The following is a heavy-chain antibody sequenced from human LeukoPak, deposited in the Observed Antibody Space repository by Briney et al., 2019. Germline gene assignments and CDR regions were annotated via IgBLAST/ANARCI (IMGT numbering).Heavy chain of an antibody. Sequence: GESLKISCKVSGYRFATYWIGWVRQMPGKGLEWMGVIYPGDSDTRYSPSFQGQVTISADKSISTAYLQWSSLKASDTAMYYCARQVTTSGGNYYYYGMDVWGQGTTVTVSS. V-gene: IGHV5-51*01. D-gene: IGHD4-11*01. CDR3: ARQVTTSGGNYYYYGMDV. CDR1: GYRFATYW. CDR2: IYPGDSDT. J-gene: IGHJ6*02.